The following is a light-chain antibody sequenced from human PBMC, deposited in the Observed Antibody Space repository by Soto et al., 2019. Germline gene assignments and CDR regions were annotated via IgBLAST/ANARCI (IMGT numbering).Light chain of an antibody. Sequence: DIQMTQSPTSLSASVGDRVTITCRASQDIRNFVAWYQQKPGKAPKLLIYAASTLQSGVPSRFSGSGSGTDFTLTFNSLQPDDVATYSCQKYSSVPVFGPGTKVEIK. CDR2: AAS. J-gene: IGKJ3*01. V-gene: IGKV1-27*01. CDR1: QDIRNF. CDR3: QKYSSVPV.